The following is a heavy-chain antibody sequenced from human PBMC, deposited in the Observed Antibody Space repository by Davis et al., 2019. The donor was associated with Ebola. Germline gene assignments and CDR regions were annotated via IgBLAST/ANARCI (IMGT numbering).Heavy chain of an antibody. CDR1: GYTFTSYA. CDR3: AREPRTMYPVYYYYGMDV. Sequence: ASVKVSCKASGYTFTSYAMHWVRQAPGQRLEWMGWINAGNGNTKYSQKFQGRVTITRDTSASTAYMELSSLRTEDTAVYYCAREPRTMYPVYYYYGMDVWGKGTTVTVSS. V-gene: IGHV1-3*01. D-gene: IGHD1-14*01. J-gene: IGHJ6*04. CDR2: INAGNGNT.